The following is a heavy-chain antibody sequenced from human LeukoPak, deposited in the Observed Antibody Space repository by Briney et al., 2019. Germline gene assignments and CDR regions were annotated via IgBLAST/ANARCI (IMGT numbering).Heavy chain of an antibody. CDR1: GISVSGTF. CDR2: TYSGGAT. V-gene: IGHV3-53*01. J-gene: IGHJ4*02. Sequence: GGSLRLSCVASGISVSGTFMSWVRQAPGKGLEWVSTTYSGGATHYADSVKGRFSVSRDNVENTLYLQMDNLRVEDTAVYYCARVVTFELDYWGQGTPVLVSS. CDR3: ARVVTFELDY. D-gene: IGHD3-10*01.